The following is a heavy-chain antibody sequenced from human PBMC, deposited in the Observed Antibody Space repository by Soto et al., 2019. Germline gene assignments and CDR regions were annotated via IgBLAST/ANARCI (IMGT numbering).Heavy chain of an antibody. CDR2: IIPISGTA. Sequence: QVQLVQSGAEVQKPGSSVKVSCKASGGTFTNYAFNWVRQAPGQGLEWMGGIIPISGTANYAQKFQGRVTITADKSTSTGYMELSSVRSDDTAVYYCAIIVSAHTADWGQGTLVNVSS. D-gene: IGHD1-26*01. CDR3: AIIVSAHTAD. CDR1: GGTFTNYA. J-gene: IGHJ4*02. V-gene: IGHV1-69*06.